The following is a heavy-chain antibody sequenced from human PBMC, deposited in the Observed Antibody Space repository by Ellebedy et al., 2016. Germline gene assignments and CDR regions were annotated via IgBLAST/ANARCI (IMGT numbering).Heavy chain of an antibody. CDR1: GLTFKNYW. CDR2: IDNDGSEV. Sequence: GGSLRLXXVASGLTFKNYWMHWVRQAPGKGLVWVSRIDNDGSEVIYADSLKGRFTVSRDNAKNTVYVQMNSLRAEDTAVYYCAKHSTGWYYFDYWGQGTLVTVSS. V-gene: IGHV3-74*01. J-gene: IGHJ4*02. CDR3: AKHSTGWYYFDY. D-gene: IGHD6-19*01.